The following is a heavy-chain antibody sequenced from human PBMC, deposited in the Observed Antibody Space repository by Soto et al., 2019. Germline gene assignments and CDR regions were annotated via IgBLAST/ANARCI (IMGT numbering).Heavy chain of an antibody. CDR3: ARSLGGGGRRAGGYFDWLPPPTYYYYGMDV. CDR1: GGTFSSYA. D-gene: IGHD3-9*01. CDR2: IIPIFGTA. J-gene: IGHJ6*02. Sequence: ASVKVSCKASGGTFSSYAISWVRQAPGQGLEWMGGIIPIFGTANYAQKFQGRVTITADESTSTAYMELSSLRSEDTAVYYCARSLGGGGRRAGGYFDWLPPPTYYYYGMDVWGQGTTVTVSS. V-gene: IGHV1-69*13.